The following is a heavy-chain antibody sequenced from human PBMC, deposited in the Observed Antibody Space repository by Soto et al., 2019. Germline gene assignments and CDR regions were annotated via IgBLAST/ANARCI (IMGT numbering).Heavy chain of an antibody. D-gene: IGHD2-2*01. Sequence: ASVKGSCKASGGTFSSYAIRWVRQAPGQGLEWMGGFIPILGTANYAQKFQGRVTITADASTSTAYMELSSLRSEDTAVYYCARRCSSTSCYAFDYWGQGTLVTVSS. J-gene: IGHJ4*02. CDR1: GGTFSSYA. CDR2: FIPILGTA. CDR3: ARRCSSTSCYAFDY. V-gene: IGHV1-69*13.